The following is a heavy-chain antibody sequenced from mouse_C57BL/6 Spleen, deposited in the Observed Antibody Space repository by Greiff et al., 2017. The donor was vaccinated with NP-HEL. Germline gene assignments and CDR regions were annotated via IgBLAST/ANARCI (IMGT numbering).Heavy chain of an antibody. CDR3: ARGGGMITRGYYFDY. V-gene: IGHV1-54*01. Sequence: QVQLQQSGAELVRPGTSVKVSCKASGYAFTNYLIEWVKQRPGQGLEWIGVLNPGSGGTNYNEKFKGKATLTADKSSSTAYMQLSSLTSEDSAVYFCARGGGMITRGYYFDYWGQGITLTVSS. D-gene: IGHD2-4*01. J-gene: IGHJ2*01. CDR1: GYAFTNYL. CDR2: LNPGSGGT.